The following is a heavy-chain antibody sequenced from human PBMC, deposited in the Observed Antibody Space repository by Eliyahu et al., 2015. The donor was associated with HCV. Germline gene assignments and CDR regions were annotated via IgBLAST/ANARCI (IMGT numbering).Heavy chain of an antibody. CDR3: ARVRSSWLQFDS. J-gene: IGHJ4*02. V-gene: IGHV4-59*01. CDR1: GGSISGYY. Sequence: QVQLQESGPGLVKPSETLTLXXTVXGGSISGYYWSWXRQPPGKGLESIGYIYYTGNTNYNPSLKSRVTISVDTSKNQFSLKLSSVTAADTAVYYCARVRSSWLQFDSWGQGTLVTVSS. CDR2: IYYTGNT. D-gene: IGHD6-13*01.